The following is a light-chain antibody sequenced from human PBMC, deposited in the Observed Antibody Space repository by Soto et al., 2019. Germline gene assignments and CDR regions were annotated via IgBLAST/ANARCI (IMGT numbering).Light chain of an antibody. CDR1: QSVSTI. Sequence: EIVLTQSPGTLSVSPGERANLSFRASQSVSTILAWFQQKPGQAPRLLIYGASTRATGIPARFSGSGSGTEFTLTINSLQSEDLAVYYCQQSNNWPYTFGQGTKLEV. J-gene: IGKJ2*01. CDR3: QQSNNWPYT. V-gene: IGKV3-15*01. CDR2: GAS.